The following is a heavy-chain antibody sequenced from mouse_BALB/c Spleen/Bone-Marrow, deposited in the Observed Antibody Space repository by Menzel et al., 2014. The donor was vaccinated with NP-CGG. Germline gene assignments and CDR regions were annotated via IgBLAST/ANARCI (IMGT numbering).Heavy chain of an antibody. CDR1: GFNIKDTY. J-gene: IGHJ4*01. D-gene: IGHD2-14*01. CDR2: IDPANGNT. V-gene: IGHV14-3*02. CDR3: ARGTPYAMDY. Sequence: VQLKQSGAELVKPGASVKLSCTASGFNIKDTYMHWVKQRPEQGLEWIGRIDPANGNTKYDPKFQGKATITADTSSNTAYLQLSSLTSEDTAVYYCARGTPYAMDYWDQGTSVTVSS.